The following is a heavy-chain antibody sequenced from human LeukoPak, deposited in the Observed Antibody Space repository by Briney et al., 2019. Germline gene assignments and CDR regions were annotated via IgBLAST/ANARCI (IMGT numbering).Heavy chain of an antibody. CDR1: GFTFSAST. CDR2: LSYDGFTQ. Sequence: GGSLRLSWVASGFTFSASTMHWVRQAPGKGLECVAVLSYDGFTQYYADSMKGRFTISRDNSNNTLYLQMNSLRPEDTAVYHCARERLPSDQDDFDYWGQGTLVTVSS. J-gene: IGHJ4*02. D-gene: IGHD3-3*01. V-gene: IGHV3-30*04. CDR3: ARERLPSDQDDFDY.